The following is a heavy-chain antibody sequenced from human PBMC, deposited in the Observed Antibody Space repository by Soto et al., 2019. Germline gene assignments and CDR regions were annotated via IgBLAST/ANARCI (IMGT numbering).Heavy chain of an antibody. V-gene: IGHV3-11*01. CDR1: GFTFSDYY. J-gene: IGHJ6*02. CDR2: ISSSGSTI. Sequence: GSLRLSCAASGFTFSDYYMSWIRQAPGKGLEWVSYISSSGSTIYYADSVKGRFTISRDNAKNSLYLQMNSLRAEDTAVYYCARDRTYSSSYRVYSYSGMDVWGQGTTVTVSS. D-gene: IGHD6-6*01. CDR3: ARDRTYSSSYRVYSYSGMDV.